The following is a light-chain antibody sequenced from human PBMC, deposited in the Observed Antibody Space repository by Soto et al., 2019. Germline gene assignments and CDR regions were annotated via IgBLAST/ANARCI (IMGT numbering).Light chain of an antibody. CDR2: EVS. CDR1: SSDVGGYNY. J-gene: IGLJ1*01. V-gene: IGLV2-14*01. Sequence: QSVLTQPASLSGSPGQSITISCTGTSSDVGGYNYVSWYQQHPGKAPKLMIYEVSNRPSGVSNRFSGSKSGNTASLTISGLQAEDEADHYCSSYTSSSTLYVFGTGTKVTVL. CDR3: SSYTSSSTLYV.